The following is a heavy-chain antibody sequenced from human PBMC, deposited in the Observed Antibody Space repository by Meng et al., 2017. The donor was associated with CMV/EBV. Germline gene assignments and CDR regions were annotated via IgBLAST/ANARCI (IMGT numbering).Heavy chain of an antibody. CDR3: ARGGPTYYDFWSGYYPYGMDV. V-gene: IGHV3-21*01. D-gene: IGHD3-3*01. CDR1: GFPFSSYS. CDR2: ISSSSSYI. J-gene: IGHJ6*02. Sequence: GESLKISCAASGFPFSSYSMNWVRQAPGKGLEWVSSISSSSSYIYYADSVKGRFTISRDNAKNSLYLQMNSLRAEDTAVYYCARGGPTYYDFWSGYYPYGMDVWGQGTTVTVSS.